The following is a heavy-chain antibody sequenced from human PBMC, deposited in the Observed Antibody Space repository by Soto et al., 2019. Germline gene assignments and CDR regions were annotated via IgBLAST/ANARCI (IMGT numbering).Heavy chain of an antibody. V-gene: IGHV1-69*13. CDR2: IIPIFGTA. CDR1: GGTFSSYA. J-gene: IGHJ5*02. D-gene: IGHD3-22*01. CDR3: ARDRGPSSGYYPYWFDP. Sequence: SVKVSCKASGGTFSSYAISWVRQAPGQGLEWKGEIIPIFGTANYAQKLQGRVTITADESTSTAYMELSSLRSEDTAVYYCARDRGPSSGYYPYWFDPWGQGTLVTVSS.